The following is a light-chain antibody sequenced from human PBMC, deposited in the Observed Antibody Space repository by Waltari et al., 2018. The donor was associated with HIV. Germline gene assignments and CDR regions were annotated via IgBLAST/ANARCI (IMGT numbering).Light chain of an antibody. CDR1: STDIANSNL. V-gene: IGLV2-23*02. CDR3: CSYASSATLVI. Sequence: QSALTQPASVSGSPGQSISISSTETSTDIANSNLVSWYQHRTGQAPKLLIFEATKRRSGVYSRFSGSKSGNTASLTISDRQHDDEADYYCCSYASSATLVIFGGGTRVTVL. CDR2: EAT. J-gene: IGLJ2*01.